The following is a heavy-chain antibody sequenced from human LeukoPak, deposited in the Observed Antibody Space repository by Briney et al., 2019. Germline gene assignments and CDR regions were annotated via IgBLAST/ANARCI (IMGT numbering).Heavy chain of an antibody. Sequence: PGGSLRLSCAASGLTFSSYSMNWVRQAPGKGLQWVSYISSSSSTMYYADSVKGRFTISRDNAKNSLYLQMNSLRAEDTAVYYCARVRVALDYWGQGTLVTVSS. D-gene: IGHD3-3*01. CDR2: ISSSSSTM. J-gene: IGHJ4*02. CDR1: GLTFSSYS. CDR3: ARVRVALDY. V-gene: IGHV3-48*01.